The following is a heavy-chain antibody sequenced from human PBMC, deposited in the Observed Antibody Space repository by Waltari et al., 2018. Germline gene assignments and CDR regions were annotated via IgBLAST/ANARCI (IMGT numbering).Heavy chain of an antibody. CDR2: IYYSGST. CDR3: ASRYSNYYYYYMDI. D-gene: IGHD4-4*01. J-gene: IGHJ6*03. V-gene: IGHV4-59*01. Sequence: QVQLQESGPGLVKPSETLSLTCTVSGGSISSYYWSWIRQPPGKGLEWIGYIYYSGSTNYNPSLKSRVTISVDTSKNQFSLELSSVTAADTAVYYCASRYSNYYYYYMDIWGKGTTVTVSS. CDR1: GGSISSYY.